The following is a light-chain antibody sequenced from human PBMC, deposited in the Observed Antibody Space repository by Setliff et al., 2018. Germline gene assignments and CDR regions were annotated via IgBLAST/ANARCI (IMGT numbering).Light chain of an antibody. CDR2: GNT. Sequence: SVLTQPPSVSGAPGQRVTISCTGSSSNIGAGYDVHWYQQLPGTAPKLLIYGNTSRPSGVPDRFSGSKSGTSASLAITGLQAEDEADYYCQSYDSSLSGSRVFGGGTKVTVL. J-gene: IGLJ3*02. V-gene: IGLV1-40*01. CDR1: SSNIGAGYD. CDR3: QSYDSSLSGSRV.